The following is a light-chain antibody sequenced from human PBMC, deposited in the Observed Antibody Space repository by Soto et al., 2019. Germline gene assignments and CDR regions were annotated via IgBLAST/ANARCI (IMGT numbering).Light chain of an antibody. CDR3: SSYTSTSTPVV. CDR2: DVS. CDR1: NSDVGGYNY. Sequence: QSALTQPASVSGSPGQSITISCTGTNSDVGGYNYVSWYQHYPGKAPKVMIYDVSNRPSGVSNRFSGSKSGNTASLTISGVQAEDEADYYCSSYTSTSTPVVFGGGTKLTVL. V-gene: IGLV2-14*03. J-gene: IGLJ2*01.